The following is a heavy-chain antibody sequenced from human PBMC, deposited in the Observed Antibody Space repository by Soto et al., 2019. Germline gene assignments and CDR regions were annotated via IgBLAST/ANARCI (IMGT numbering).Heavy chain of an antibody. D-gene: IGHD2-8*02. CDR3: AKDHWGRHNTGVPWDD. J-gene: IGHJ4*02. CDR1: GFTFSNYA. CDR2: INGGGDRT. Sequence: EVHLLESGGALAQPGGSLRLSCIASGFTFSNYAMSWVRQSPGKELEWVSTINGGGDRTYYTDSVKGRFTVSRDNSKNTLSLQMNSLNAEDTALYYGAKDHWGRHNTGVPWDDWGRGPLVTVTS. V-gene: IGHV3-23*01.